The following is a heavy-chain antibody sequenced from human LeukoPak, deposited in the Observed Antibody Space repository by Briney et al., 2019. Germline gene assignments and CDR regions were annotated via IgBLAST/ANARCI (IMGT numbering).Heavy chain of an antibody. D-gene: IGHD1-1*01. J-gene: IGHJ4*02. CDR1: GHTFPGSG. V-gene: IGHV1-2*02. CDR3: ARDTWNRLDY. CDR2: INPNSGGT. Sequence: ASVKVSCKASGHTFPGSGISWVRQAPGQGLEWMGWINPNSGGTNYAQKFQGRVTMTRDTSISTAYMELSRLRSDDTAVYYCARDTWNRLDYWGQGTLVTVSS.